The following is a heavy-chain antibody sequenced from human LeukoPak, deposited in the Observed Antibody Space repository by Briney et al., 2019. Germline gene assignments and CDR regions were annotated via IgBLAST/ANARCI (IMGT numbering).Heavy chain of an antibody. CDR1: GFTFSSYS. CDR2: ISGSGNSI. D-gene: IGHD5-12*01. CDR3: ARDASGYDRSFDY. J-gene: IGHJ4*02. V-gene: IGHV3-21*06. Sequence: GGSLRLPCVASGFTFSSYSMHWVRQAPGKGLEWVSSISGSGNSIYYAGSVKGRFTISRDNAKNSLYLQMNSLRVEDTAVYYCARDASGYDRSFDYWGQGTLVTVSS.